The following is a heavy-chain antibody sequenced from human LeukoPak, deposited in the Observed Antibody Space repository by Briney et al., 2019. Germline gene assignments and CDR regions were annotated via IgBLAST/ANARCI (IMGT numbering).Heavy chain of an antibody. D-gene: IGHD1-20*01. CDR1: GGSISGYY. Sequence: SETLSLTCTVSGGSISGYYLSWIRQPPGKGLEWIGYIDYSGSTNYTPSLKSRVTISVDTSNNQFSLKLSSVTAADTAVYYCARGDIIGTLGYFDYWGQGTLVTVSS. J-gene: IGHJ4*02. CDR3: ARGDIIGTLGYFDY. V-gene: IGHV4-59*01. CDR2: IDYSGST.